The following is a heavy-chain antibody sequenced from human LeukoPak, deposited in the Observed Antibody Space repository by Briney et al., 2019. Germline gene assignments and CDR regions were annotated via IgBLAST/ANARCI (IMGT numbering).Heavy chain of an antibody. CDR1: GGSLSNYY. CDR3: ARGRIGGPKAPFDY. D-gene: IGHD3-16*01. J-gene: IGHJ4*02. Sequence: SETLSLTCTVSGGSLSNYYWSWIRQPPGKGLEWIGHICESGSTTYNPSLKSRVTISVDTSKNQFSLKLSSVTAADTAVYYCARGRIGGPKAPFDYWGQGTLVTVSS. V-gene: IGHV4-59*01. CDR2: ICESGST.